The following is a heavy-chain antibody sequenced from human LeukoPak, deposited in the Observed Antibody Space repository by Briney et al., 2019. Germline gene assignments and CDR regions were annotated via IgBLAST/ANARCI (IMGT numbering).Heavy chain of an antibody. V-gene: IGHV4-59*01. CDR1: GGSISSYY. Sequence: SETLSLTCTVSGGSISSYYWSWIRQPPGKGLEWIGYIYYSGSTNYNPSLKSRVTISVDTSKNQFSLKLSSVTAADTAVYYCARARGYSGYDPFGYWGQGTLVTVSS. J-gene: IGHJ4*02. CDR3: ARARGYSGYDPFGY. D-gene: IGHD5-12*01. CDR2: IYYSGST.